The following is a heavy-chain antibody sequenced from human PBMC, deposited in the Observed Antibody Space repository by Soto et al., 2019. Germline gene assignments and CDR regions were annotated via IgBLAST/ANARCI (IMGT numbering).Heavy chain of an antibody. CDR2: IHYSGSI. CDR1: GGSISYEYYH. V-gene: IGHV4-30-4*08. D-gene: IGHD2-21*02. J-gene: IGHJ6*02. CDR3: AREDDGGDRDYYGLDV. Sequence: QVQLQQSGPGLVKPSQTLSLTCTVSGGSISYEYYHWTWIRQSPGKGLEWIGYIHYSGSIIYNPSFKRRSTISVDTSKNQFSLQLSSVTAADTAVYFCAREDDGGDRDYYGLDVWGQGTTVTVSS.